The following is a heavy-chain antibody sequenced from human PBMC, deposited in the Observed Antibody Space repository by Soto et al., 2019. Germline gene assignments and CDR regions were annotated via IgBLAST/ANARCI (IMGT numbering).Heavy chain of an antibody. CDR1: GFSLNTNEMG. V-gene: IGHV2-5*02. CDR3: THRSGMAGNSWLRGF. J-gene: IGHJ4*02. Sequence: QITLKESGPTLVKPTQTLTLTCTFSGFSLNTNEMGVGWIRQPPGKALEWLALVYWDDDKRYSPSLKNRLTITKDTSKNQVVLTMTNMDPVDTATYYCTHRSGMAGNSWLRGFWGQGILVTVSS. D-gene: IGHD6-13*01. CDR2: VYWDDDK.